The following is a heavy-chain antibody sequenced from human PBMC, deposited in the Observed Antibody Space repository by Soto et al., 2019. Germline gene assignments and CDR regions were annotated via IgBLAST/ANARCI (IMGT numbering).Heavy chain of an antibody. CDR1: GGSISSYY. CDR3: ARDSGVGSSAYYFDY. CDR2: IYTSGST. Sequence: PSETLSLTCTVSGGSISSYYWSWIRQPAGKGLEWIGRIYTSGSTNYNPSLKSRVTMSVDTSKNQFSLKLSSVTAADTAVYYCARDSGVGSSAYYFDYWGQGTLVTVSS. D-gene: IGHD2-2*01. J-gene: IGHJ4*02. V-gene: IGHV4-4*07.